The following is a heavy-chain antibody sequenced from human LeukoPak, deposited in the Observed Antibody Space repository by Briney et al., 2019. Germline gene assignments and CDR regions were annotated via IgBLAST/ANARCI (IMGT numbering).Heavy chain of an antibody. CDR3: AKDHDYYDSSGYLRFDY. CDR2: ISGSGGST. CDR1: GFTFSSYA. Sequence: GGSLRLSCAASGFTFSSYAMSWVRQAPGKGLEWVSAISGSGGSTYYADSVKGRFAISRDNSKNTLYLQMNSLRAEDTAVYYCAKDHDYYDSSGYLRFDYWGQGTLVTVSS. D-gene: IGHD3-22*01. J-gene: IGHJ4*02. V-gene: IGHV3-23*01.